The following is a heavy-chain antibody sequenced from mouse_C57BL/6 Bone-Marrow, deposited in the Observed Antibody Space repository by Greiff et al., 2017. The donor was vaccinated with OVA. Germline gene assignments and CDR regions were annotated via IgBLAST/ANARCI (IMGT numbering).Heavy chain of an antibody. CDR2: INPNNGGT. Sequence: VQLQQSGPELVKPGASVKIPCKASGYTFTDYNMDWVKQSHGKSLEWIGDINPNNGGTIYNQKFKGKATLTVDKSSSTAYLELRSLTSEDTAVEDCARRRGLYDGYAKTGYCFDYWGQGTTLTVSA. CDR1: GYTFTDYN. J-gene: IGHJ2*01. V-gene: IGHV1-18*01. D-gene: IGHD2-2*01. CDR3: ARRRGLYDGYAKTGYCFDY.